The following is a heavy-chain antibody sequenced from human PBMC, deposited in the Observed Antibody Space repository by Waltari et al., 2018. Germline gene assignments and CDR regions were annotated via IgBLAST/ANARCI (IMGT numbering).Heavy chain of an antibody. J-gene: IGHJ4*02. D-gene: IGHD2-21*02. CDR2: VSVSSRNA. CDR1: GFTFSNYA. Sequence: EVQLLESGGGLEQPGGSLRLSCAVSGFTFSNYAMSWVRQAQGKGVDGVSWVSVSSRNAYYADAVKGRFSMSRDSSKSTLYLQMNSWRAEDTAVYYCTRGATGDCNAPSDYWGQGTLVTVSS. CDR3: TRGATGDCNAPSDY. V-gene: IGHV3-23*01.